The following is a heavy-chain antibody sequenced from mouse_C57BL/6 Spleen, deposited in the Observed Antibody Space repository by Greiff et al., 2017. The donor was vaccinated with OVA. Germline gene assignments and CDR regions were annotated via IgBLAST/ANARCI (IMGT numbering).Heavy chain of an antibody. D-gene: IGHD1-1*01. J-gene: IGHJ3*01. CDR1: GYTFTSYW. Sequence: QVQLQQPGAELVKPGASVKMSCKASGYTFTSYWITWVKQRPGQGLEWIGDIYPGSGSTNYNEKFKSKATLTVDTSSSTAYMQLSSLTSEDSAVYYCARDFCYGSRVFAYWGQGTLVTVSA. CDR2: IYPGSGST. CDR3: ARDFCYGSRVFAY. V-gene: IGHV1-55*01.